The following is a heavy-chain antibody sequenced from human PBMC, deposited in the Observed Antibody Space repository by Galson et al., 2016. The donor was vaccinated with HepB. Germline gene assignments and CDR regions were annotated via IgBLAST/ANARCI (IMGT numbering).Heavy chain of an antibody. CDR3: ARHHYRSSSRTHGFDI. V-gene: IGHV3-7*03. D-gene: IGHD6-6*01. CDR1: TFAFSRTW. CDR2: INHDGSEI. Sequence: SLRLSCATTTFAFSRTWMTWVRQAPGKGLEWVANINHDGSEIHYVDSVKGRFAISRDNSKNTLYLQMNSLRAEDTAVFYCARHHYRSSSRTHGFDIWGQGTMVTVSS. J-gene: IGHJ3*02.